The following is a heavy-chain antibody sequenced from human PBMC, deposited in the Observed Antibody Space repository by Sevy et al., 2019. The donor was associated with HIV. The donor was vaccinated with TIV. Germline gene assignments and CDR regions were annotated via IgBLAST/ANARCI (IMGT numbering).Heavy chain of an antibody. CDR3: VRQRGDTVVLPDVLPDYGMDV. CDR1: GLTFSSYW. V-gene: IGHV3-74*01. Sequence: GGSLRLSCAASGLTFSSYWMHWVRQAPGKGLVWVSRINSDGSSTSYGDSVKGRFTISRDNAKNTLYLQMNSLRAEDTAVYYCVRQRGDTVVLPDVLPDYGMDVWGQGPTVTVSS. D-gene: IGHD2-2*01. J-gene: IGHJ6*01. CDR2: INSDGSST.